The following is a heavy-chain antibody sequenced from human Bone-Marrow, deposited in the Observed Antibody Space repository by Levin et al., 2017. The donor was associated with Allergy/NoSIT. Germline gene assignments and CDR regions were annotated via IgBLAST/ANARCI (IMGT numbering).Heavy chain of an antibody. J-gene: IGHJ3*02. D-gene: IGHD3-3*01. CDR1: GGSFSGYY. Sequence: SQTLSLTCAVYGGSFSGYYWSWIRQPPGKGLEWIGEINHSGSTNYNPSLKSRVTISVDTSKNQFSLKLSSVTAADTAVYYCARGLRTIFGVAIDAFDIWGQGTMVTVSS. CDR3: ARGLRTIFGVAIDAFDI. CDR2: INHSGST. V-gene: IGHV4-34*01.